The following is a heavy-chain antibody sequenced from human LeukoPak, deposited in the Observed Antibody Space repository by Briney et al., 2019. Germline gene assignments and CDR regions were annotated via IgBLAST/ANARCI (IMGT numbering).Heavy chain of an antibody. Sequence: SETLSLTCTASGGSISSYYWSWIRQPPGKGLEWIGYIYYSGSTNYNPSLKSRVTISVDTSKNQFSLKLSSVTAADTAVYYCARSITMVRGVIFSWFDPWGQGTPVTVSS. CDR2: IYYSGST. V-gene: IGHV4-59*01. CDR3: ARSITMVRGVIFSWFDP. J-gene: IGHJ5*02. D-gene: IGHD3-10*01. CDR1: GGSISSYY.